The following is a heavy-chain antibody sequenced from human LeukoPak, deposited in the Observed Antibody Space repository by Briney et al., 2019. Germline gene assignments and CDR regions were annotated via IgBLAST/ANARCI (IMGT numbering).Heavy chain of an antibody. D-gene: IGHD3-22*01. CDR2: INHSGST. CDR3: AREGGITMIVVVNDAFDI. Sequence: SETLSLTCAVYGGSFSGYYWSWIRQPPGKGLEWIGEINHSGSTNYNPSLKSRVTISVDTSKNQFSLKLSSVTAADAAVYYCAREGGITMIVVVNDAFDIWGQGTMVTVSS. CDR1: GGSFSGYY. V-gene: IGHV4-34*01. J-gene: IGHJ3*02.